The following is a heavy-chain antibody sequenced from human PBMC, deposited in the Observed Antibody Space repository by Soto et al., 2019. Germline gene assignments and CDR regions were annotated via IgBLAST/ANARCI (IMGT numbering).Heavy chain of an antibody. D-gene: IGHD6-13*01. CDR3: ARHGVLLTAAGNWFDP. CDR2: IYYSGST. J-gene: IGHJ5*02. CDR1: GGSISSYY. V-gene: IGHV4-59*08. Sequence: SETLSLTCTVSGGSISSYYWSWIRQPPGRGLEWIGYIYYSGSTNYNPSLKSRVTISVDTSKNQFSLKLSSVTAADTAVYYCARHGVLLTAAGNWFDPWGQGTLVTVS.